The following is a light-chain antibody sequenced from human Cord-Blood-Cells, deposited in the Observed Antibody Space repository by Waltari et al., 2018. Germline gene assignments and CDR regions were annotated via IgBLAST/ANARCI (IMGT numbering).Light chain of an antibody. J-gene: IGLJ1*01. CDR3: SSYTSSSTYV. CDR2: DVS. CDR1: SSDVGGYNY. V-gene: IGLV2-14*01. Sequence: QSALTQPASVSGPPGQSITISCTRTSSDVGGYNYVSWYQQHPGKAPKLMIYDVSNRPSGVSNRFSGSKSGNTASLTISGLQAEDEADYYCSSYTSSSTYVFGTGTKVTVL.